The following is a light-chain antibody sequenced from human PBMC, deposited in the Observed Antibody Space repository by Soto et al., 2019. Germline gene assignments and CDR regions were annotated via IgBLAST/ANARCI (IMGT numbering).Light chain of an antibody. J-gene: IGKJ4*01. Sequence: DIQLTQSPSSLSASLGDRITITCRPSQDISHYLAWYQQKPGKAPKLLIYAASTLQSGVPPRFSGSRSGTDFTLTISSLLPEDVATYYCQKYYFATLTFGGGTKVDIK. V-gene: IGKV1-27*01. CDR1: QDISHY. CDR2: AAS. CDR3: QKYYFATLT.